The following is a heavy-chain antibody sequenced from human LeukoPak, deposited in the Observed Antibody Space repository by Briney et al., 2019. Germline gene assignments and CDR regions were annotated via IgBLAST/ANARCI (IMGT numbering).Heavy chain of an antibody. CDR1: GFTFSYYW. D-gene: IGHD3-16*01. CDR3: AKSTRAVMAMMDV. V-gene: IGHV3-7*01. CDR2: IKQDGSEK. J-gene: IGHJ6*04. Sequence: PGGSLRLSCAASGFTFSYYWMSWVRQAPGKGLEWVANIKQDGSEKYYVDSVKGRFTISRDNAKNSLFLQMNSLRAEDTAVYFCAKSTRAVMAMMDVWGKGTTVTVSS.